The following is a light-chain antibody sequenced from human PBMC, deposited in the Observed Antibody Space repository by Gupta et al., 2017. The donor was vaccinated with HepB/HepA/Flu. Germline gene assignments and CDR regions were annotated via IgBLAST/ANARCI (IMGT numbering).Light chain of an antibody. CDR3: AAGEGSRNGWV. CDR1: SSNVGGNT. Sequence: QSVLSQPPSASRSPGQRFTISSSGISSNVGGNTVNWYQQPPGTAPKLVIYSNNQRPSEVPDRFSGSKCGTTATLTISRLQAEDEGDYYCAAGEGSRNGWVFGGGTKVTVL. CDR2: SNN. J-gene: IGLJ3*02. V-gene: IGLV1-44*01.